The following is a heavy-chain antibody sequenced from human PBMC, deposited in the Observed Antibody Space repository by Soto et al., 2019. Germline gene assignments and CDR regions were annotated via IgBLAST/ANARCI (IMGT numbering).Heavy chain of an antibody. CDR3: AKDTRQGAVAGTSDFDY. CDR1: GFTFNTYA. V-gene: IGHV3-23*01. Sequence: PGGSLRLSCAASGFTFNTYAMSWVRQAPGKGLEWVSTISGSGGRTYYADSVNGRFAISRDNSKKALYLQLNSLRAEDTAVYYCAKDTRQGAVAGTSDFDYWGQGTLVTV. J-gene: IGHJ4*02. CDR2: ISGSGGRT. D-gene: IGHD6-19*01.